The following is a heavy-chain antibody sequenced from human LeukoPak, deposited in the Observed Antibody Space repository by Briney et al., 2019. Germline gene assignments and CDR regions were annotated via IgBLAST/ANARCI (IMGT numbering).Heavy chain of an antibody. V-gene: IGHV1-69*13. Sequence: SVKVSCKASGGTFSSYAISWVRQAPGQGLEWMGGIIPIFGTANYAQKFQGRVTITADESTSTAYMELSSLRSEDTAVYYCARAGDIVVVPAAIPGWFDPWGQGTLVTVSS. D-gene: IGHD2-2*02. J-gene: IGHJ5*02. CDR2: IIPIFGTA. CDR1: GGTFSSYA. CDR3: ARAGDIVVVPAAIPGWFDP.